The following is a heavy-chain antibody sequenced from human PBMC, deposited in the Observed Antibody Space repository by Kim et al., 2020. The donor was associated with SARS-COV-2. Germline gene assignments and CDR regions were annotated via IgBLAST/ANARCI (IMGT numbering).Heavy chain of an antibody. J-gene: IGHJ6*02. D-gene: IGHD4-17*01. CDR2: ISSSSSTI. CDR1: GFTFSSYS. Sequence: GGSLRLSCAASGFTFSSYSMNWVRQAPGKGLEWVSYISSSSSTIYYADSVKGRFTISRDNAKNSLYLQMNSLRDEDTAVYYCYGDYVQYYYYYGMDVWGQGTTVTVSS. CDR3: YGDYVQYYYYYGMDV. V-gene: IGHV3-48*02.